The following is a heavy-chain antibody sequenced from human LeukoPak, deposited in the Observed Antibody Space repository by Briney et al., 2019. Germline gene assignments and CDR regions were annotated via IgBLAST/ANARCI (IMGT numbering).Heavy chain of an antibody. CDR1: GFTVSSNY. V-gene: IGHV3-66*01. J-gene: IGHJ3*02. CDR3: ARGGYSWAFDI. Sequence: PGGSLRLSCAASGFTVSSNYMNWVRQAPGKGLEWVSVIYSGGSTYYADSVKGRFTISRDNSKNTLYLQMNSLRAEDTAVYYCARGGYSWAFDIWGQGTMVTVSS. CDR2: IYSGGST. D-gene: IGHD1-1*01.